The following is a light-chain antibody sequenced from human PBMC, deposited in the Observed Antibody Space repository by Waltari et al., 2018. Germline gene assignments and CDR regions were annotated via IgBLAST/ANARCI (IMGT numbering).Light chain of an antibody. CDR3: QQRRNWPLT. J-gene: IGKJ4*01. V-gene: IGKV3-11*01. CDR2: DTS. CDR1: QSVTNS. Sequence: DIVLTKSPAILSLYPGERASLSCRASQSVTNSLAWYQQKPGQAPRLLIYDTSNSATGIPARFSGSGFGTDFTLTISSLEPEDFAVYYCQQRRNWPLTFGGGTKVEIK.